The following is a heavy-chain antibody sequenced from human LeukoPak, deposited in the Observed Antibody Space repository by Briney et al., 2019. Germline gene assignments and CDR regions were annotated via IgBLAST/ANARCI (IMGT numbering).Heavy chain of an antibody. J-gene: IGHJ4*02. CDR2: IIPIFGTA. V-gene: IGHV1-69*05. CDR3: AQAAAGFNDY. D-gene: IGHD6-13*01. CDR1: GGTFSSYA. Sequence: SVKVSCKASGGTFSSYAISWVRQAPGQGLEWMGRIIPIFGTANYAQKFQGRVTITTDESTSTAYMELSTLRSEDTAVYYCAQAAAGFNDYWGQGTLVTVSS.